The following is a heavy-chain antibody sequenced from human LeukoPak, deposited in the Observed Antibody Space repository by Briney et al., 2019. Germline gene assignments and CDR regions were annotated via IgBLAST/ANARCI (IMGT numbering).Heavy chain of an antibody. D-gene: IGHD5-18*01. Sequence: PGGSLRLSRAASGFTFSSYEMNWVRQAPGKGLEWVSYISSSGSTIYYADSVKGRFTISKDSARNSMYLQMNSVTVEDTAVYYCASLDTAILIPAHRAFDYWGQGTLVTVSS. V-gene: IGHV3-48*03. CDR1: GFTFSSYE. CDR3: ASLDTAILIPAHRAFDY. J-gene: IGHJ4*02. CDR2: ISSSGSTI.